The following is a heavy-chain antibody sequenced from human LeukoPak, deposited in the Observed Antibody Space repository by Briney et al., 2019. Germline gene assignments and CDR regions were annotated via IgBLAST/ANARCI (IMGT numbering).Heavy chain of an antibody. D-gene: IGHD3-10*01. Sequence: PGGSLRLSCAASGFTFSSYAMSWVRQAPGKGLEWVSAISGSGGSTYYADSVKGRFTISRDNSKNTLYLQMNSLRAEDTAVYYCAKDQRLLWFGELSPLDYWGQGTLVTVSS. CDR2: ISGSGGST. CDR3: AKDQRLLWFGELSPLDY. V-gene: IGHV3-23*01. CDR1: GFTFSSYA. J-gene: IGHJ4*02.